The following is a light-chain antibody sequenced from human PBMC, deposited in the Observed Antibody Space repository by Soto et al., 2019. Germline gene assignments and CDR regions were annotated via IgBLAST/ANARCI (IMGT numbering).Light chain of an antibody. CDR1: QSVSSSY. CDR3: QQYGSSVSWT. CDR2: GAS. Sequence: EIVLTQSPGTLSLSPGERATLSCGASQSVSSSYLAWYQQKPGQAPRLLIYGASSRATGIPDRFSGSGSGTDFTLTISRLEPEDFAVYYCQQYGSSVSWTFGQGTKVEIK. J-gene: IGKJ1*01. V-gene: IGKV3-20*01.